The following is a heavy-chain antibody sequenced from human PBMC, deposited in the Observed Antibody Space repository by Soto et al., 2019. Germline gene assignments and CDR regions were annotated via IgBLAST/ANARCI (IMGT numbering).Heavy chain of an antibody. CDR1: GGTFSSYA. V-gene: IGHV1-69*01. J-gene: IGHJ4*02. CDR2: IIPIFGTA. CDR3: AREGVPTGWAPYYFDY. Sequence: QVQLVQSGAEVKKPGSSVKVSCKASGGTFSSYAISWVRQAPGQGLEWMGGIIPIFGTANYTQKFQGRVTITADESTSTAYMELSSLRSEDTAVYYCAREGVPTGWAPYYFDYWGQGTLVTVSS. D-gene: IGHD1-1*01.